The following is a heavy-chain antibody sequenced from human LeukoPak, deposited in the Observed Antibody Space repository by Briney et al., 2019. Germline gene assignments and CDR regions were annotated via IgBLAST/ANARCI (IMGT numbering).Heavy chain of an antibody. D-gene: IGHD2-2*01. J-gene: IGHJ3*02. CDR2: ISSSSSTI. Sequence: GRSLRLSCAASGFTFSSYSMNWVRQAPGKGLEWVSYISSSSSTIYYADSVKGRFTISRDNAKNSLYLQMNSLRAEDMAVYYCASLVVPAARRAFDIWGQGTMVTVSS. V-gene: IGHV3-48*04. CDR1: GFTFSSYS. CDR3: ASLVVPAARRAFDI.